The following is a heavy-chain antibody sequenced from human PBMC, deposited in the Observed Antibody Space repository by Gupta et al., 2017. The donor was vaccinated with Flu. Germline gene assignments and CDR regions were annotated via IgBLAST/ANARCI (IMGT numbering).Heavy chain of an antibody. Sequence: TYYRSKWYNEEAVSVKSRITINPDTSKNQFSLQLNSVTPEDTAVYYGARVKSALFDYWGQGTLVTVSS. D-gene: IGHD6-6*01. CDR3: ARVKSALFDY. V-gene: IGHV6-1*01. CDR2: TYYRSKWYN. J-gene: IGHJ4*02.